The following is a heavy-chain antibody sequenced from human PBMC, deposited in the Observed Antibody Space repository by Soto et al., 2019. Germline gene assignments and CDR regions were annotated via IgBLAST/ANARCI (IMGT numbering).Heavy chain of an antibody. CDR3: ARGGTIFGVVTNDAFDI. CDR2: IKQDGSEE. CDR1: GFSFTSYW. J-gene: IGHJ3*02. D-gene: IGHD3-3*01. Sequence: EVQLVESGGGLVQPGGSLRLSCAASGFSFTSYWMSWVRQSPGKGLEWVVNIKQDGSEEYYVDSLRGRFTISRDNAKNSVYLQMNSLRAEDTAVYYCARGGTIFGVVTNDAFDIWGQGTMVTVSS. V-gene: IGHV3-7*01.